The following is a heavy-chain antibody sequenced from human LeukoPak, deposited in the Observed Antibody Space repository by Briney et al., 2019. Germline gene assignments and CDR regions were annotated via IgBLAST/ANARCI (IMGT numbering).Heavy chain of an antibody. CDR2: ISYDGSNK. Sequence: GGSLRLSCAASGFTFSSYAMHWVRQAPGKGLEWVAVISYDGSNKYYADSVRGRFTISRDNSKNTLYLQMNSLRAEDTAVYYCARLGGDSSGYYPIWYFDLWGRGTLVTVSS. CDR3: ARLGGDSSGYYPIWYFDL. CDR1: GFTFSSYA. J-gene: IGHJ2*01. V-gene: IGHV3-30-3*01. D-gene: IGHD3-22*01.